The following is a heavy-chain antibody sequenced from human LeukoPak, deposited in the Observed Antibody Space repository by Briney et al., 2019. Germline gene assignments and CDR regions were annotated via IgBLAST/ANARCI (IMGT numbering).Heavy chain of an antibody. D-gene: IGHD6-6*01. CDR3: ARDRAATSSLEY. Sequence: ASVKVSCKASGYAFTGYYIHWVRQAPGQGLEWMGWIHPNSGATNYAPKFQGRVTMTRDTSITTAYMDLSSLSTDDTAVYYCARDRAATSSLEYWGQGTLVPVSS. CDR2: IHPNSGAT. J-gene: IGHJ4*02. V-gene: IGHV1-2*02. CDR1: GYAFTGYY.